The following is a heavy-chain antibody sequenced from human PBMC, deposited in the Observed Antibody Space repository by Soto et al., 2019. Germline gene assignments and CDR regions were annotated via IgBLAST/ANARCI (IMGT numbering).Heavy chain of an antibody. Sequence: PGGSLRLSCAAPGFTFTRYWMTWVRQAPGKGLEWVANIKQDGSEKYYVDSVKGRFTISRDNAKRSLYLQMNSLRAEDTAVYYCARGGATDYWGQGTLVTVSS. CDR3: ARGGATDY. D-gene: IGHD3-16*01. V-gene: IGHV3-7*01. CDR2: IKQDGSEK. CDR1: GFTFTRYW. J-gene: IGHJ4*02.